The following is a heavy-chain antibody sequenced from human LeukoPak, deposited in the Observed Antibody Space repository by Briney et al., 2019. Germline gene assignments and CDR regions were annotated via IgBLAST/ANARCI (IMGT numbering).Heavy chain of an antibody. Sequence: SETLSLTCSVSGGSISSSSSYWGWIRQPPGKGLEWIGSIYYSGSTYYNPSLKSRVTISVDTSKNQFSLKLSSVTAADTAVYYCARGPLTGELYYFDYWGQGTLVTVSS. J-gene: IGHJ4*02. V-gene: IGHV4-39*07. CDR2: IYYSGST. D-gene: IGHD7-27*01. CDR1: GGSISSSSSY. CDR3: ARGPLTGELYYFDY.